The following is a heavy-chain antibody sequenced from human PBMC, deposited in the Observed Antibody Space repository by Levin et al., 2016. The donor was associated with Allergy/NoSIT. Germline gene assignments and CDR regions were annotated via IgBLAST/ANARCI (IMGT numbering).Heavy chain of an antibody. CDR3: ARDSTLEYYFDY. J-gene: IGHJ4*02. V-gene: IGHV3-21*01. Sequence: VRQAPGKGLEWVSSISSSSSYIYYADSVKGRFTISRDNAKNSLYLQMNSLRAEDTAVYYCARDSTLEYYFDYWGQGTLVTVSS. CDR2: ISSSSSYI. D-gene: IGHD3-3*01.